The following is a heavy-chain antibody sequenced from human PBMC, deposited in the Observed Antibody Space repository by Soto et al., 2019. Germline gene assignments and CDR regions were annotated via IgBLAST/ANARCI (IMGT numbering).Heavy chain of an antibody. CDR2: IIPIFGTA. CDR3: ARWGGKRWRQAGIHDAEDCQH. Sequence: QVQLVQSGAEVTKPGSSVKVSCQASGGTFSNSAINWVRQAPGQGLVWLGGIIPIFGTANYGQKFQCRVTITADETTSTAYMELSSLRFEATTVYYRARWGGKRWRQAGIHDAEDCQHWGQGTLVTVSS. V-gene: IGHV1-69*12. CDR1: GGTFSNSA. D-gene: IGHD2-15*01. J-gene: IGHJ1*01.